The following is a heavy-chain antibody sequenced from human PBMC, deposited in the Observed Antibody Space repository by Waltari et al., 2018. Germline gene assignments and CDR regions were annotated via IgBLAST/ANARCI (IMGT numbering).Heavy chain of an antibody. CDR2: IYYSGST. CDR3: ARAADPDPYYYYGMDV. Sequence: QVQLQESGPGLVKPSETLSLTCTVSGGSISSYYWSWIRQPPGKGLGWIGYIYYSGSTNYNPSLKSRVTISVDTSKNQFSLKLSSVTAADTAVYYCARAADPDPYYYYGMDVWGQGTTVTVSS. J-gene: IGHJ6*02. V-gene: IGHV4-59*01. CDR1: GGSISSYY.